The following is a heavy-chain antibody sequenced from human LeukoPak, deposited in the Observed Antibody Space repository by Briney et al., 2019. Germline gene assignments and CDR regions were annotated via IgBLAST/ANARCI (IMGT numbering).Heavy chain of an antibody. CDR3: ARYRSSISAGPNYSFDY. Sequence: PSETLSLTCTVSGGSISSSSYYWGWIRQPPGKGLEWIGSFYYSGITYYNPSLKSRVTISVGTSKNQFSLKLSSVTAADTAVFYCARYRSSISAGPNYSFDYWGQGTQVTVSS. V-gene: IGHV4-39*01. CDR2: FYYSGIT. J-gene: IGHJ4*02. CDR1: GGSISSSSYY. D-gene: IGHD2-8*01.